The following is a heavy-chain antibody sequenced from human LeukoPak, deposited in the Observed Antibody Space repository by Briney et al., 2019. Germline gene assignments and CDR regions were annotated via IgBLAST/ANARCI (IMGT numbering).Heavy chain of an antibody. Sequence: PGGSLRLSCAASGFTFSSYWMNWVRQAPGKGLVWVSRIASDGSSTTYADSVKGRFSISRDNAKNTLYLQMNSLRVEDTAVYYCAGRISTYYDFWSGYYGEYYFDYWGQGTLVTVSS. CDR2: IASDGSST. CDR1: GFTFSSYW. V-gene: IGHV3-74*01. D-gene: IGHD3-3*01. CDR3: AGRISTYYDFWSGYYGEYYFDY. J-gene: IGHJ4*02.